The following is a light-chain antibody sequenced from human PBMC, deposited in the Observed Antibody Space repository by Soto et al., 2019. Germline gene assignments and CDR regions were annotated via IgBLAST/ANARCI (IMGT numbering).Light chain of an antibody. J-gene: IGKJ1*01. CDR2: DAS. Sequence: DIQMTQSPSTLSASVGDRVTITCRASQSISSWLAWYQHKPGKAPKLLIYDASSLESGVPSRFIGSGSGTEFTLTIRSLQPDDFATYYCQQYNSYWTFGQGTKVEIK. CDR1: QSISSW. CDR3: QQYNSYWT. V-gene: IGKV1-5*01.